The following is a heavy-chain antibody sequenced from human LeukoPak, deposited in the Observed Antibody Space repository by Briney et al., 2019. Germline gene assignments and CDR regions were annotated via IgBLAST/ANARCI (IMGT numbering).Heavy chain of an antibody. Sequence: QPGGSLRLSCAASGFTFSSYWMHWVRQAPGKGLVSVSRINSDGSSTSYADSVKGRFTISRDNAKNTLYLQMNSLRAEDTAVYYCARAYSGSYYAESLDYWGQGTLVTVSS. J-gene: IGHJ4*02. D-gene: IGHD1-26*01. CDR2: INSDGSST. CDR1: GFTFSSYW. V-gene: IGHV3-74*01. CDR3: ARAYSGSYYAESLDY.